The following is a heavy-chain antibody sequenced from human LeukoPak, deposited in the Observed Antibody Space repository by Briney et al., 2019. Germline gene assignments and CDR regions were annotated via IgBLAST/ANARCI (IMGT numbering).Heavy chain of an antibody. CDR3: ARYTTGHGFDV. D-gene: IGHD2/OR15-2a*01. Sequence: GGSLRLSCAASGFTFSSYAMSWVRQAPGRGLEWVTYIWYDGSDADYADPVKGRFTISRDNSKNTLYLQMNSLRAEDTAVYYCARYTTGHGFDVWGQGTLVTVSS. J-gene: IGHJ4*02. V-gene: IGHV3-33*08. CDR2: IWYDGSDA. CDR1: GFTFSSYA.